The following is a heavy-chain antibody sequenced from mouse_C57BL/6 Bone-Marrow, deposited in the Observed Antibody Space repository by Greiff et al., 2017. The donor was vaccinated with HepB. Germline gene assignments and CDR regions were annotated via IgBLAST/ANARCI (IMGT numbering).Heavy chain of an antibody. CDR2: ISGGGGNT. J-gene: IGHJ4*01. V-gene: IGHV5-9*01. Sequence: DVHLVESGGGLVKPGGSLKLSCAASGFTFSSYTMSWVRQTPEKRLEWVATISGGGGNTYYPDSVKGRFTISRDNAKNTLYLQMSSLRSEDTALYYCARITTVVAPWGQGTSVTVSS. CDR1: GFTFSSYT. CDR3: ARITTVVAP. D-gene: IGHD1-1*01.